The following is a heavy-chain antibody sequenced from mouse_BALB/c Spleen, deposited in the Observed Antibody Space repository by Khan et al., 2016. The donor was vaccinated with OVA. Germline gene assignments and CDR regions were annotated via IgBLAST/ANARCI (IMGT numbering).Heavy chain of an antibody. CDR2: ISCYNGAT. CDR3: ARGDYYGSSSFAY. CDR1: GYSFTGYY. D-gene: IGHD1-1*01. Sequence: LVKTGASVKISCKASGYSFTGYYMHWVKQSHGKSLEWNGYISCYNGATSYNQKFKGKATFTVDTSSSTAYMQFNSLTSEDSAVYYCARGDYYGSSSFAYWGQGTLVTVSA. V-gene: IGHV1S34*01. J-gene: IGHJ3*01.